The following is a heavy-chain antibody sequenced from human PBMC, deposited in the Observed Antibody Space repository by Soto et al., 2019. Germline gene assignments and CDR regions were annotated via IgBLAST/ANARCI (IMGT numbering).Heavy chain of an antibody. J-gene: IGHJ6*02. CDR2: IIPILGIA. Sequence: QVQLVQSGAEVKKPGSSVKVSCKASGGTFSSYTISWVRQAPGQGLEWMGRIIPILGIANYAQKFQGRVTITADKSXSXAYMELSSLRSEDTAVYYCARERDSSSWDDYYGMDVWGQGTTVTVSS. V-gene: IGHV1-69*08. D-gene: IGHD6-13*01. CDR3: ARERDSSSWDDYYGMDV. CDR1: GGTFSSYT.